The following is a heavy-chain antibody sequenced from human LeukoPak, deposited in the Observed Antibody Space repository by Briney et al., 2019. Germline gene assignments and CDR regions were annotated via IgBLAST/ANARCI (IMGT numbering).Heavy chain of an antibody. D-gene: IGHD4-17*01. CDR3: ARLDYGDYGSFDY. V-gene: IGHV4-34*01. CDR1: GGSFSGYY. CDR2: VYYSGDT. J-gene: IGHJ4*02. Sequence: PSETLSLTCAVYGGSFSGYYWSWIRQPPGKGLEWIGTVYYSGDTYYNQSLKSRVTISADMSKNQLSLRLSSVTAADTAVYYCARLDYGDYGSFDYWGQGSLVTVSS.